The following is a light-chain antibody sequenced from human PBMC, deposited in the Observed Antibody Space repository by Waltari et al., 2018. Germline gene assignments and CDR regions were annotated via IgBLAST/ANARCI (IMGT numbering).Light chain of an antibody. CDR2: GAS. J-gene: IGKJ1*01. CDR3: QHYLRLPAT. CDR1: QSVSRA. Sequence: EIVLTQSPGTLSLSPGERATLSCRASQSVSRALAWYQQKPGQAPRLLIYGASNRATGIPDRFSGSGSGTDFSLTISSLEPEDFAVYYCQHYLRLPATFGQGTKAEIK. V-gene: IGKV3-20*01.